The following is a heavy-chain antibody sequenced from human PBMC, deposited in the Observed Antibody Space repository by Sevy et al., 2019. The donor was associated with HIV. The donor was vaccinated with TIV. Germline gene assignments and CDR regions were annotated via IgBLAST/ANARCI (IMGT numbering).Heavy chain of an antibody. CDR3: TRVYRSGSYYYYYGMDV. V-gene: IGHV3-49*04. J-gene: IGHJ6*02. CDR1: GFTFGDYA. D-gene: IGHD3-10*01. Sequence: GGSLRLSCTASGFTFGDYAMSWVRQAPGKGLEWVGFIRSKAYGGTTEYAASVKGRFTISRDDSKSIAYLQMNSLKTEDTAVYYCTRVYRSGSYYYYYGMDVWGQGTTVTVSS. CDR2: IRSKAYGGTT.